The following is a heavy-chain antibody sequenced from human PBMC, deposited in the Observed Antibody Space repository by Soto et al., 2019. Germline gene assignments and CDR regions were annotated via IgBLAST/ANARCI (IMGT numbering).Heavy chain of an antibody. Sequence: ASVKVSCKASGYTFTRYGISWVRQAPGQGLEWMGWITAFNGNTNYAQKLQDRVTITTDTSTSTAYMELRSLRSDDTAVYYCAREVEGYGSGSYFKAYYFVMDVWGQGTTVTVSS. J-gene: IGHJ6*02. CDR1: GYTFTRYG. CDR2: ITAFNGNT. CDR3: AREVEGYGSGSYFKAYYFVMDV. D-gene: IGHD3-10*01. V-gene: IGHV1-18*01.